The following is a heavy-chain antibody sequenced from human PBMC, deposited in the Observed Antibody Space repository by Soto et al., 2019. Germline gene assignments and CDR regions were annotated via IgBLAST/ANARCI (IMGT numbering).Heavy chain of an antibody. CDR2: INTYNGKS. CDR1: GYIFTSYG. Sequence: QVQLVQSGAEVKNPGASVKVSCKTSGYIFTSYGIGWARQAPGQGLEWMGWINTYNGKSNYAQNLQGRVTLTTVTSTSTDYMELRSLRSNDTAIYYCAMVDVYVTPSPQDVWGQGTTVTVSS. D-gene: IGHD3-16*01. CDR3: AMVDVYVTPSPQDV. V-gene: IGHV1-18*01. J-gene: IGHJ6*02.